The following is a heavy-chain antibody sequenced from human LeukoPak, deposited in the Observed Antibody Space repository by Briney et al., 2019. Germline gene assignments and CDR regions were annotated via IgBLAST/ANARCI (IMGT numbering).Heavy chain of an antibody. CDR1: GFTFSKNE. D-gene: IGHD6-13*01. J-gene: IGHJ6*03. Sequence: GGSLRLSCAACGFTFSKNEMHWVRQTPGKGLESVATIKQDRSKKYYVDSVKGRFTISRDNAKNSLYPQMNSLRAEDTAVYYCARVPGSSSWYRLYYYYFYKEVWGKGPTVTVS. CDR3: ARVPGSSSWYRLYYYYFYKEV. CDR2: IKQDRSKK. V-gene: IGHV3-7*02.